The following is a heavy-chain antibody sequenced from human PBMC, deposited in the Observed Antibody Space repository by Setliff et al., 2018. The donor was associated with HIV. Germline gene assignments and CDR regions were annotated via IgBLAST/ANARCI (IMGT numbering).Heavy chain of an antibody. J-gene: IGHJ3*02. CDR1: GDYVNRWSYY. V-gene: IGHV4-61*09. CDR3: ARDGGTHAAFEI. CDR2: ISPSGDT. Sequence: KTSETLSLTCTVSGDYVNRWSYYWSWIRQPAGKGLEWVGHISPSGDTNYNPSMKSRVVISLDKPKNQFSLILNSLTAADMAVYFCARDGGTHAAFEIWGQGTMVTVSS.